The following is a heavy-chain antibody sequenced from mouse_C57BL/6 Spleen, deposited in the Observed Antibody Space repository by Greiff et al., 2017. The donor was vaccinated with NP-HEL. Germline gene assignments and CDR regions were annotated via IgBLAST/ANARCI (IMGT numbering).Heavy chain of an antibody. Sequence: QVQLQQPGAELVKPGASVKLSCKASGYTFTSYWMHWVKQRPGQGLEWIGMIHPNSGSTNYTEKFKSKATLTVDKSSSTAYMPLSSLTSEDSTVYYCARNEGYYYFDYWGQGTTLTVSS. CDR3: ARNEGYYYFDY. CDR1: GYTFTSYW. D-gene: IGHD2-3*01. J-gene: IGHJ2*01. CDR2: IHPNSGST. V-gene: IGHV1-64*01.